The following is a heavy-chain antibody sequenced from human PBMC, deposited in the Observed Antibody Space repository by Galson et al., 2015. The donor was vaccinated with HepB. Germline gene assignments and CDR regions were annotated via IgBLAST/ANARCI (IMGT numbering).Heavy chain of an antibody. Sequence: SLRLSCAASGFSFSTYWMSWVRQAPGKGLEWVANIKEDGSEIHYVDSVKGRFTVPRDNSKNTLYLQMSSLRAEDTAVYYCALQQLAHLFDPWGQGTLVTVSS. CDR3: ALQQLAHLFDP. V-gene: IGHV3-7*01. CDR1: GFSFSTYW. D-gene: IGHD1/OR15-1a*01. CDR2: IKEDGSEI. J-gene: IGHJ5*02.